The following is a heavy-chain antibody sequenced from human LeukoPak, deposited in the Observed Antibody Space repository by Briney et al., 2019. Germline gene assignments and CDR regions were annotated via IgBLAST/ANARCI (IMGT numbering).Heavy chain of an antibody. D-gene: IGHD3-22*01. J-gene: IGHJ4*02. CDR3: ARETIVVVITGPFDY. Sequence: SETLSLTCTVSSGSISSSSYYWGCIRQPPGKGLEWIGSIYYSGSTYYNPSLKSRVTISVDTSKNQFSLKLSSVTAADTAVYYCARETIVVVITGPFDYWGQGTLVTVSS. CDR2: IYYSGST. CDR1: SGSISSSSYY. V-gene: IGHV4-39*07.